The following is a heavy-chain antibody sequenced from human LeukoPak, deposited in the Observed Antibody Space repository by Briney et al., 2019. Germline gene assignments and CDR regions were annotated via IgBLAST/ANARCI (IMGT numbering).Heavy chain of an antibody. Sequence: GGSLRLSCAASGFTFSSYWMSWVRQAPGKGLEWVANIKQDGSEKYYVDSVKGRFTISRDNAKNSLYLQMSSLRAEDTAVYYCARDAMVRGGPYYGMDVWGQGTTVTVSS. CDR3: ARDAMVRGGPYYGMDV. CDR1: GFTFSSYW. V-gene: IGHV3-7*01. D-gene: IGHD3-10*01. J-gene: IGHJ6*02. CDR2: IKQDGSEK.